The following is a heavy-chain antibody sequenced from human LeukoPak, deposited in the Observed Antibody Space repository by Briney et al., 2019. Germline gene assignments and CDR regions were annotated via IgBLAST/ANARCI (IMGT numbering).Heavy chain of an antibody. D-gene: IGHD1-26*01. V-gene: IGHV1-69*04. Sequence: SVKVSCKASGGTFSSYAISWVRQAPGQGLGWMGRIIPILGIANYAQKFQGRVTITADKSTSTAHMELSSLRSEDTAVYYCARAPIVGATLDYWGQGTLVTVSS. J-gene: IGHJ4*02. CDR2: IIPILGIA. CDR1: GGTFSSYA. CDR3: ARAPIVGATLDY.